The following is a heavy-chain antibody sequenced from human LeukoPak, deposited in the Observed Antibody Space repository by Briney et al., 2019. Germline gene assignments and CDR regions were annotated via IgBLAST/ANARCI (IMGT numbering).Heavy chain of an antibody. V-gene: IGHV3-33*03. Sequence: GGSLRLSCAASGFTFSSYGMHWVRQAPGKGLEWVASIWYDASNKNYADSVKGRFTISRDNAKNTLYLQMNSLRVEDTAVYYCATGRTTRYDSWGQGTLVTVSS. J-gene: IGHJ4*02. CDR3: ATGRTTRYDS. D-gene: IGHD1-1*01. CDR1: GFTFSSYG. CDR2: IWYDASNK.